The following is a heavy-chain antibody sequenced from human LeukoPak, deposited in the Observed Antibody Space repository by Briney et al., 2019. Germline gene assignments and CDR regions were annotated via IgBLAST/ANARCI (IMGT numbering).Heavy chain of an antibody. J-gene: IGHJ4*02. CDR2: IRYDGSNK. Sequence: GGSLRLSCAASGFTFSSYGMHWVRQAPGKGLEWVAFIRYDGSNKYYADSVKGRFTISRDNSKNTLYLQMNSLRAEDTAVYYCAKGLLGYCSSTSCYTRSANDYWGQGTLVTVSS. D-gene: IGHD2-2*02. CDR1: GFTFSSYG. CDR3: AKGLLGYCSSTSCYTRSANDY. V-gene: IGHV3-30*02.